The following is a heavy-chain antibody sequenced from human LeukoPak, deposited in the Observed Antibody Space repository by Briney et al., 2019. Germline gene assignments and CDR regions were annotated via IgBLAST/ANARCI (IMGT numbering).Heavy chain of an antibody. CDR3: ARDNAEDSSPDY. CDR2: ISSSSSYI. V-gene: IGHV3-21*01. CDR1: GFTFSSYS. J-gene: IGHJ4*02. Sequence: GGSLRLSCAASGFTFSSYSMTWVRQAPGKGLEWVSSISSSSSYIYYADSMKGRFTVSRDNAKNSLYLQMNSLRAEDTAVYYCARDNAEDSSPDYWGQGTLVTVSS. D-gene: IGHD6-6*01.